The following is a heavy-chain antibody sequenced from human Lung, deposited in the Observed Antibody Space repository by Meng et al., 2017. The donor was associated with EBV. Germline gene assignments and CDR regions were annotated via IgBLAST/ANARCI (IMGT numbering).Heavy chain of an antibody. CDR3: SRDLVGSDDD. J-gene: IGHJ4*02. Sequence: ESGVSLLQQEVSLILSCAASGFNFGSYWMQCVRKVPGKGLVWVSRINEDGGITTYADSVKGRFTIFRDNTKNTLYLQMNSLRAEDTAVYFCSRDLVGSDDDWGQGTLVTVSS. V-gene: IGHV3-74*01. CDR1: GFNFGSYW. CDR2: INEDGGIT. D-gene: IGHD6-25*01.